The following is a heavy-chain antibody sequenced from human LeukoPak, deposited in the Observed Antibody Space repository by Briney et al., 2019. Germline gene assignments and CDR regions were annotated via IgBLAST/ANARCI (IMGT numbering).Heavy chain of an antibody. V-gene: IGHV3-30*18. J-gene: IGHJ6*02. CDR2: ISYDGSNK. CDR3: AKGITMIVVVIPGMDV. CDR1: GFTFSSYG. D-gene: IGHD3-22*01. Sequence: GGSLRLSCAASGFTFSSYGMHWVRQAPGKGLEWVAVISYDGSNKYYADSVKGRFTISGDNSKNTLYLQMNSLRAEDTAVYYCAKGITMIVVVIPGMDVWGQGTTVTVSS.